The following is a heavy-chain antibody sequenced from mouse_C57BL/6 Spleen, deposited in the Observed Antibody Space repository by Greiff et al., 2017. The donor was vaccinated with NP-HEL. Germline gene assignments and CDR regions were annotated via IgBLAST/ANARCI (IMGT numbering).Heavy chain of an antibody. V-gene: IGHV2-9-1*01. J-gene: IGHJ2*01. CDR2: IWTGGGT. D-gene: IGHD2-1*01. Sequence: VMLVESGPGLVAPSQSLSITCTVSGFSLTSYAISWVRQPPGKGLEWLGVIWTGGGTNYNSALKSRLSISKDNSKSQVFLKMNSLQTDDTARYYCARNFGNYERGYYFDYWGQGTTLTVSS. CDR1: GFSLTSYA. CDR3: ARNFGNYERGYYFDY.